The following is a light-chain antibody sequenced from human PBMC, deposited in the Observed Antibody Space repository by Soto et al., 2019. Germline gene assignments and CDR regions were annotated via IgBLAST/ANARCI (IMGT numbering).Light chain of an antibody. CDR1: SSNIRSNP. Sequence: QSVLTQPPSASGTPGQRVTISCSRSSSNIRSNPVNWYQQLPGTAPKLLIYSNDQRPSGVPDRFSGSKSGTSASLAISGLQSEDEADYYCAAWDGRLKGVPFGGGTKVTVL. CDR3: AAWDGRLKGVP. CDR2: SND. V-gene: IGLV1-44*01. J-gene: IGLJ3*02.